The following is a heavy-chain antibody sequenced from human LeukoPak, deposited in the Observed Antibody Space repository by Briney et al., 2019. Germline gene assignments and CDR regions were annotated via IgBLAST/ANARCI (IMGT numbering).Heavy chain of an antibody. V-gene: IGHV4-39*01. CDR3: ARPGGWLHNWFDP. J-gene: IGHJ5*02. D-gene: IGHD2-15*01. CDR2: IYYSGST. Sequence: PSETLSLTCTVSGGSISSSSYYWGWIRQPPGKGLEWIGSIYYSGSTYYNPSLKSRVTISVDTSKNQFSLKLSSVTAADTAVYYCARPGGWLHNWFDPWGQGTLVTVSS. CDR1: GGSISSSSYY.